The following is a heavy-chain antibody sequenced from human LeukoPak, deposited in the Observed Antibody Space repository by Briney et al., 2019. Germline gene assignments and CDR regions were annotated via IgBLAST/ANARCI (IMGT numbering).Heavy chain of an antibody. J-gene: IGHJ6*03. CDR3: ARAYCSSTSCPKEIYYYYYYMDV. Sequence: PGGSLRLSCAASGFTFSSYWMSWVRQAPGKGPEWVANIKQDGSEKYYVDSVKGRFTISRDNAKNSLYLQMNSLRAEDTAVYYCARAYCSSTSCPKEIYYYYYYMDVWGKGTTVTVSS. V-gene: IGHV3-7*04. CDR2: IKQDGSEK. D-gene: IGHD2-2*01. CDR1: GFTFSSYW.